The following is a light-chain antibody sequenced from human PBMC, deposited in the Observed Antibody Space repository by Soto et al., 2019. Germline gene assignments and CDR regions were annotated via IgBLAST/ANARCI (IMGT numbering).Light chain of an antibody. Sequence: QPVLTQPPSVSGAPGQRVTISCTGSSSNIGAGYHVHWYQQLPGTAPKLLIYGNSNRPSGVPDRFSGSKSGSSASLAINGLQAEDEADYYCQSFDSRLSGWVFGGGTQLTVL. CDR1: SSNIGAGYH. CDR2: GNS. V-gene: IGLV1-40*01. CDR3: QSFDSRLSGWV. J-gene: IGLJ7*01.